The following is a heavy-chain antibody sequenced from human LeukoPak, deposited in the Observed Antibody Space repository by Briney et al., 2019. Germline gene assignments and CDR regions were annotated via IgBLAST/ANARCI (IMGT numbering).Heavy chain of an antibody. CDR2: INPNTGDT. J-gene: IGHJ6*03. Sequence: GASVKVSCKASGYTFTGNYIHWVRQAPGHGLEWMGWINPNTGDTNYAQKFQGRVTMTRDTSISTAYMELSRLRSDDTAVYYCARNGAAMVKWTMLYYYMDVWGKGATVTISS. CDR1: GYTFTGNY. CDR3: ARNGAAMVKWTMLYYYMDV. V-gene: IGHV1-2*02. D-gene: IGHD5-18*01.